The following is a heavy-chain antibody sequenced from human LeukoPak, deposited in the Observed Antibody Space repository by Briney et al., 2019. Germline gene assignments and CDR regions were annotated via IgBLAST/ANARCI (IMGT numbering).Heavy chain of an antibody. J-gene: IGHJ5*02. CDR3: ATSGYSSGSPFDP. Sequence: SETLSLTCTVSGGSISNYYWSWIRQPPGKGLEWIGYIYYSGSTNYNPSRKSRVTISVDTSKNQFSLKLSSVTAADTAVYYCATSGYSSGSPFDPWGQGTLVTVSS. CDR2: IYYSGST. D-gene: IGHD6-19*01. CDR1: GGSISNYY. V-gene: IGHV4-59*01.